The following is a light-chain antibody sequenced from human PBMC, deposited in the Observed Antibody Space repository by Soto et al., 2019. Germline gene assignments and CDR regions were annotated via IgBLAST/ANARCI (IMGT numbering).Light chain of an antibody. CDR2: SNR. Sequence: QSVLTQPPSASGTPGQTVTISCSGNSSNIGSNTVNWYQHLPGTAPKLLIHSNRQRPSGVPDRFSGSKSGTSASLAISGLQSEDETDYYCSAWDDNLNGVVFGGGTKLTVL. CDR3: SAWDDNLNGVV. CDR1: SSNIGSNT. J-gene: IGLJ2*01. V-gene: IGLV1-44*01.